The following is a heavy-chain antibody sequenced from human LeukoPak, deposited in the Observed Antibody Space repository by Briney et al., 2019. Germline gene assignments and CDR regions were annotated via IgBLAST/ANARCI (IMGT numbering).Heavy chain of an antibody. CDR1: GGSISSYY. CDR2: IYYSGST. D-gene: IGHD2-2*01. CDR3: ARGLGYEALNWFDP. J-gene: IGHJ5*02. Sequence: SETLSLTCTVSGGSISSYYWSWIRQPPGKGLEWIGYIYYSGSTNYNPSLKSRVTISVDTSKNQFSLKLSSVTAADTAVYYCARGLGYEALNWFDPWGQGTLVTVSS. V-gene: IGHV4-59*01.